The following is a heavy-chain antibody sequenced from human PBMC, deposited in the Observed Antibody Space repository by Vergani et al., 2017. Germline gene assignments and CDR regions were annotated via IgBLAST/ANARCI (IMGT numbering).Heavy chain of an antibody. Sequence: QVQLVQSGAEVKKPGASVKVSCKASGYTFTSYDINWVRQATGQGLEWMEWMNPNSGNTGYAQKFQGRVTMTRNTSLSTAYMELSSLRSEDTAVYYCARAWRYCSSTSCSYNWFDPWGQGTLVTVAS. D-gene: IGHD2-2*01. CDR1: GYTFTSYD. CDR2: MNPNSGNT. CDR3: ARAWRYCSSTSCSYNWFDP. J-gene: IGHJ5*02. V-gene: IGHV1-8*01.